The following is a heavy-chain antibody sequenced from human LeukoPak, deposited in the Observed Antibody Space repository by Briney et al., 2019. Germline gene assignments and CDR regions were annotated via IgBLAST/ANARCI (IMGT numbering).Heavy chain of an antibody. D-gene: IGHD3-10*01. V-gene: IGHV4-34*01. CDR1: GGSFSGYY. J-gene: IGHJ4*02. CDR3: ARGPKYYGSGLWFDY. Sequence: SETLSLTCAVYGGSFSGYYWSWIRQPPGKGLEWIGEINHSGSTNYNPSLKSRVTISVDTSKNQFSLKLCSVTAADTAVYYCARGPKYYGSGLWFDYWGQGTLVTVSS. CDR2: INHSGST.